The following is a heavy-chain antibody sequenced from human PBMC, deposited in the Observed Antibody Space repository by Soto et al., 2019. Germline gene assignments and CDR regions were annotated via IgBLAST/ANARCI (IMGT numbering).Heavy chain of an antibody. CDR2: ISGSGGST. V-gene: IGHV3-23*01. CDR1: GFNLSSYA. CDR3: QVYYEILTGSQDLDY. Sequence: GGALRLSCADSGFNLSSYALSWFRQAPLQGLEWVSAISGSGGSTYYADSVKGRFTISRDNSKTTLYLQINRLRAEETAVSYCQVYYEILTGSQDLDYWGQETLVTVS. D-gene: IGHD3-9*01. J-gene: IGHJ4*02.